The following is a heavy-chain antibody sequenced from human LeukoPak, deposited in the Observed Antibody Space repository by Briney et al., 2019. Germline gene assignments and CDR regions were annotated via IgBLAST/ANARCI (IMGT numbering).Heavy chain of an antibody. Sequence: GGSLRLSCAASGFTFSNAWMSWVRQAPGKGLGWVGRIKSKTDGGTTDYAAPVKGRFTISRDDSKNTLYLQMNSLKTEDTAVYYCTTDYGDYGLIDYWGQGTLVTVSS. V-gene: IGHV3-15*01. D-gene: IGHD4-17*01. CDR1: GFTFSNAW. J-gene: IGHJ4*02. CDR2: IKSKTDGGTT. CDR3: TTDYGDYGLIDY.